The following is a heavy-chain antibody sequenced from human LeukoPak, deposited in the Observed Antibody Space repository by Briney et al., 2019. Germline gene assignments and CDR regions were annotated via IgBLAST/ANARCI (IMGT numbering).Heavy chain of an antibody. Sequence: GGSLRLSCAASGFTFSSYWMSWVRQAPGKGLEWVANIKQDGSEKYYVDSVKGRFTISRDNAKNSLYLQMNSLRAEDTAVYYCIGGDYDYVWGSYRPIWGQGTLVTASS. D-gene: IGHD3-16*02. CDR2: IKQDGSEK. CDR1: GFTFSSYW. V-gene: IGHV3-7*03. CDR3: IGGDYDYVWGSYRPI. J-gene: IGHJ4*02.